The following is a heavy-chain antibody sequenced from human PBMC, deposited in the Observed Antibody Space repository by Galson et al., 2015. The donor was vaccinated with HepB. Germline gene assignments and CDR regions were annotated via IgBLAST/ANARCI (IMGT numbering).Heavy chain of an antibody. V-gene: IGHV1-46*01. J-gene: IGHJ6*02. CDR1: GYTFTSYY. Sequence: SVKVSCKASGYTFTSYYMHWVRQAPGQGLEWMGIINPSGGSTSYAQKFQSRVTMTRDTSTSTVYMELSSLRSEDTAVYYCAMTVLSGSYYNSYYYGMDVWGQGTTVTVSS. CDR2: INPSGGST. CDR3: AMTVLSGSYYNSYYYGMDV. D-gene: IGHD3-10*01.